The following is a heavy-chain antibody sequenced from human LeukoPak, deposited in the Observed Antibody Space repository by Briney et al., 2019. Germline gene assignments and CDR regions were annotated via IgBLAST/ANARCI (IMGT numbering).Heavy chain of an antibody. V-gene: IGHV1-69*13. J-gene: IGHJ5*02. Sequence: ASVKVSCKASGGTFSSYAISWVRQAPGQGLEWMGGIIPIFGTANSAQKFQGRVTITADESTSTPYMELSSLRSEDPAVYYCAREGEQQLVPRHWFDPWGQGTLVTVS. CDR1: GGTFSSYA. CDR3: AREGEQQLVPRHWFDP. D-gene: IGHD6-13*01. CDR2: IIPIFGTA.